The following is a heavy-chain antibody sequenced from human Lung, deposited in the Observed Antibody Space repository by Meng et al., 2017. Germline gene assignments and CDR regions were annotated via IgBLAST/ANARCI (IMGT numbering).Heavy chain of an antibody. D-gene: IGHD4-11*01. CDR3: ARGPTTMAHDFDY. J-gene: IGHJ4*02. Sequence: QVQLKQWGAGLLKPSETLSLTCVVFGGSFSDYYWSWIRQPPGKGLEWIGEINHSGSTNYNPSLESRATISVDTSQNNLSLKLSSVTAADSAVYYCARGPTTMAHDFDYWGQGTLVTVSS. CDR2: INHSGST. V-gene: IGHV4-34*01. CDR1: GGSFSDYY.